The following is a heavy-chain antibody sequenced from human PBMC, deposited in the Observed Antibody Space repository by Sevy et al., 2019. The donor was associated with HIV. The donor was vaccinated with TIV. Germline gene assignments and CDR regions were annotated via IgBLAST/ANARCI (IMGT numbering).Heavy chain of an antibody. V-gene: IGHV4-30-4*01. Sequence: SETLSLTCTVSGGSISSSDSYWSWIRQPPGKGLEWIGYIHFSGGTYYNPFLKSRVAMSVDTSARQFSLRLSFMTAADTAVYYCANKRGYSHGPFDYWGQGALVTVSS. D-gene: IGHD5-12*01. CDR2: IHFSGGT. J-gene: IGHJ4*02. CDR3: ANKRGYSHGPFDY. CDR1: GGSISSSDSY.